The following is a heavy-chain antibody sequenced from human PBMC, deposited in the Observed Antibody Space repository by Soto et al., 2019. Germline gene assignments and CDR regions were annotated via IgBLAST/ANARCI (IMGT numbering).Heavy chain of an antibody. CDR2: IWYDGSNK. CDR3: ARDRGSGMYYYYGMDV. CDR1: GFSLSNYA. V-gene: IGHV3-33*01. D-gene: IGHD3-10*01. Sequence: VQLVESGGGVVQPGRSLRLSCAASGFSLSNYAMQWVRQAPGKGLERVAVIWYDGSNKYYADSVKGRFTISRDNSQNTLYLQMNSLRAEDTAVYYCARDRGSGMYYYYGMDVWGQGTTVTVSS. J-gene: IGHJ6*02.